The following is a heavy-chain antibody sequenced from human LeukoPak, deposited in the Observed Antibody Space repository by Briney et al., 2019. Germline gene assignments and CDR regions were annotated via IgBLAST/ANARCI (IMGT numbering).Heavy chain of an antibody. V-gene: IGHV1-2*02. CDR2: INPNGGGT. Sequence: VASVKVSCKASGYTFTGYYMHWVRQAPGQGLEWMGWINPNGGGTNYAQKFQGRVTMTRGTSISTAYMELSRLRSDDTAVYYCARDEADYGSGSYSNYYYYYMDVWGKGTTVTVSS. CDR1: GYTFTGYY. D-gene: IGHD3-10*01. CDR3: ARDEADYGSGSYSNYYYYYMDV. J-gene: IGHJ6*03.